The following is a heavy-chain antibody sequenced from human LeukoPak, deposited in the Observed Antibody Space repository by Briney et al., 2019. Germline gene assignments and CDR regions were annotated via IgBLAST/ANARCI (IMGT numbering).Heavy chain of an antibody. D-gene: IGHD6-19*01. J-gene: IGHJ4*02. V-gene: IGHV3-23*01. CDR1: GFTFSSYA. CDR2: ISGSGGST. Sequence: GGSLRLSCAASGFTFSSYAMSWVRQAPGKGLEWVSGISGSGGSTYYADSVKGRFTISRDNSKNTLYLQMNSLRAEDTAVYYCALFSGIPKPFYFDYWGQGTLVTVSS. CDR3: ALFSGIPKPFYFDY.